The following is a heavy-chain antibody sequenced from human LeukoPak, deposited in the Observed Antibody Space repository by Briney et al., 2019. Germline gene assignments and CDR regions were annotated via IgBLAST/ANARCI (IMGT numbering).Heavy chain of an antibody. D-gene: IGHD3-10*01. CDR2: IYTSGST. Sequence: SETLSLPCTVSGGSISSYYWSWIRQPAGKGLEWIVRIYTSGSTNYNLSLKSRVTMSVDTSKNQFSLKLSSVTAADTTVYYCARDQYSYGSGSYYFDYWGQGTLVTVSS. J-gene: IGHJ4*02. V-gene: IGHV4-4*07. CDR3: ARDQYSYGSGSYYFDY. CDR1: GGSISSYY.